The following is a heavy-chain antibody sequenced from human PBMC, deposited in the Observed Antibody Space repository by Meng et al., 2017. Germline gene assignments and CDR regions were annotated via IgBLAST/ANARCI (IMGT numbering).Heavy chain of an antibody. CDR2: IYHSGST. Sequence: QGRVQESGPGLVKPSGTLSLTCAVSGGSISSSNWWSWVRQPPGKGLEWIGEIYHSGSTKYNPSLKSRVTISVDKSKNQFSLKLSSVTAADTAVYYCARAQYYDFWSGYYFDYWGQGTLVTVSS. CDR1: GGSISSSNW. V-gene: IGHV4-4*02. CDR3: ARAQYYDFWSGYYFDY. D-gene: IGHD3-3*01. J-gene: IGHJ4*02.